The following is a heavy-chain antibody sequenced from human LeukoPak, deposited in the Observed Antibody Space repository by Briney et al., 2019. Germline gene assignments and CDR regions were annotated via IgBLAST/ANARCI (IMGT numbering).Heavy chain of an antibody. Sequence: GGSLRLSCAASGFTFSDYYMSWVRQAPGKGLECVLTITSSGSIKSSADSVKGRFTISRDNAKNSLYLQMNSLRAEDTAVYYCARVSSTWGTFDYWGQGTLVTVSS. V-gene: IGHV3-11*04. D-gene: IGHD2-2*01. J-gene: IGHJ4*02. CDR1: GFTFSDYY. CDR2: ITSSGSIK. CDR3: ARVSSTWGTFDY.